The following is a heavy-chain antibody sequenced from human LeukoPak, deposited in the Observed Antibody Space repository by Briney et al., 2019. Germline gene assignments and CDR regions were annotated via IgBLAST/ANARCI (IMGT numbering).Heavy chain of an antibody. Sequence: PSETLSLTCTVSGGSISSSSYYWGWIRQPPGKGLEWIGSIYYSGSSYYNPSLKSRVTISVDTSKNQFSLRLSSVTAADTAVYYCARQSSSWYTAYIWFDPWGQGTLVTVSS. J-gene: IGHJ5*02. D-gene: IGHD6-13*01. CDR3: ARQSSSWYTAYIWFDP. CDR2: IYYSGSS. CDR1: GGSISSSSYY. V-gene: IGHV4-39*01.